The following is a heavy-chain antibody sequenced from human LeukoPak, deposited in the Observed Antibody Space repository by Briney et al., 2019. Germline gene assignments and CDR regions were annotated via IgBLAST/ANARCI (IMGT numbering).Heavy chain of an antibody. D-gene: IGHD5-12*01. Sequence: PGGSLRLSCAASGFTLSDHYMDWVRQAPGKGLEWVGRTRNKANSYTTEYAASVKGRFTISRDDSKNSLYLQMNSLKTEDTAVYYCARGGGYSGYDVYYFDYWGQGTLVTVSS. J-gene: IGHJ4*02. CDR3: ARGGGYSGYDVYYFDY. V-gene: IGHV3-72*01. CDR1: GFTLSDHY. CDR2: TRNKANSYTT.